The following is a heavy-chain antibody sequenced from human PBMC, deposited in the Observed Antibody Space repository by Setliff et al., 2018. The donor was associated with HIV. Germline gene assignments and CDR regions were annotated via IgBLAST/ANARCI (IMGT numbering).Heavy chain of an antibody. CDR3: AKGDSSSEGMDV. V-gene: IGHV3-23*01. Sequence: GGSLRLSCAASGFTFSSYAMSWVRQTPEKGLEWVSAISGSDDTTYYADSVKGRFTISRDNAKNTLYQQMNSLRAADTAVYDCAKGDSSSEGMDVWGRGATLTVSS. D-gene: IGHD6-13*01. J-gene: IGHJ6*03. CDR1: GFTFSSYA. CDR2: ISGSDDTT.